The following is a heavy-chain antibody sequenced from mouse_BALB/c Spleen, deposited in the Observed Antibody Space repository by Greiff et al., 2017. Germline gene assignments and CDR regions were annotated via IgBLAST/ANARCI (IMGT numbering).Heavy chain of an antibody. CDR1: GYSFTGYF. CDR3: ARVGFGYDGGFDY. Sequence: DVKLVESGPELVKPGASVKISCKASGYSFTGYFMNWVMQSHGKSLEWIGRINPYNGDTFYNQKFKGKATLTADTSSSTAYMQLSSLTSEDSAIYYCARVGFGYDGGFDYWGQGTTLTVSS. CDR2: INPYNGDT. V-gene: IGHV1-20*01. D-gene: IGHD2-2*01. J-gene: IGHJ2*01.